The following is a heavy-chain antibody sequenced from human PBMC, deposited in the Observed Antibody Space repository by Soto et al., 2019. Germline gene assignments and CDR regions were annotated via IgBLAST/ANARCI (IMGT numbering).Heavy chain of an antibody. CDR1: GFSFSSHA. V-gene: IGHV3-30-3*01. CDR3: PRVGPTKRIQRWYYFGH. Sequence: GGSLRLSCAASGFSFSSHAMHWVRQAPGKGLEWVAVISFDGSGQDYADSVKGRFTISRDASKSTVYLQKNSLRPDDTAMYYCPRVGPTKRIQRWYYFGHWGRGTLFTVSS. CDR2: ISFDGSGQ. D-gene: IGHD5-18*01. J-gene: IGHJ4*02.